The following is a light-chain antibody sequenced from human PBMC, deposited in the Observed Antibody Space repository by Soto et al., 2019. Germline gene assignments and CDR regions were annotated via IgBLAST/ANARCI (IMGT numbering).Light chain of an antibody. J-gene: IGLJ1*01. Sequence: QSVLTQPASVSGSPGQSITISCTGTSSDVGGYNYVSWYQQHPGKAPKLMIYEVSNRPSGVSNRFSGPKSGNTASLTISGLQAEDQADYYCSSSTSSSTQVFGTGTKVTVL. CDR2: EVS. V-gene: IGLV2-14*01. CDR3: SSSTSSSTQV. CDR1: SSDVGGYNY.